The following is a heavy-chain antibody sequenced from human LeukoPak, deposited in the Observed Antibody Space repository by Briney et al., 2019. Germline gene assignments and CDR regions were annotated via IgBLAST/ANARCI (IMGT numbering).Heavy chain of an antibody. CDR2: IWYDGSNE. CDR3: ARDKDGGQAFDY. V-gene: IGHV3-33*01. Sequence: PGGSLRLSCAASGFSFSSYGMHWVRQAPGKGLEWVAVIWYDGSNEYYADSVKGRFTISRDNSKNTVSLQMNSLRAEDTAVYYCARDKDGGQAFDYWGQGTLVTVSS. D-gene: IGHD3-16*01. CDR1: GFSFSSYG. J-gene: IGHJ4*02.